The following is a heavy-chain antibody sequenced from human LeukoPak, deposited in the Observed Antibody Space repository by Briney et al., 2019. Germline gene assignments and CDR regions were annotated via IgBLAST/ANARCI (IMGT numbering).Heavy chain of an antibody. D-gene: IGHD6-13*01. CDR2: IYYSGST. V-gene: IGHV4-39*07. Sequence: SGTLSLTCTVSGGSISSSSYYWGWIRQPPGKGLEWIGSIYYSGSTYYNPSLKSRVTISVDTSKNQFSLKLSSVTAADTAVYYCARDGDSSPGQDYWGQGTLVTVSS. CDR3: ARDGDSSPGQDY. CDR1: GGSISSSSYY. J-gene: IGHJ4*02.